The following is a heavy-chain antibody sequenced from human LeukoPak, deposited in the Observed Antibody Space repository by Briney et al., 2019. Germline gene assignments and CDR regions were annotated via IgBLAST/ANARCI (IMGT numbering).Heavy chain of an antibody. CDR3: ARDPGGYPDY. J-gene: IGHJ4*02. CDR1: GFTFSAYA. V-gene: IGHV3-74*01. Sequence: GGSLSLSCELSGFTFSAYAMTCVRQAPGEGLVWVSRINSDGSGTTYADSVKGRFTISRDNAKNTLYLQMNSLRAEDTAVYYCARDPGGYPDYWGQGTLVTVSS. D-gene: IGHD5-12*01. CDR2: INSDGSGT.